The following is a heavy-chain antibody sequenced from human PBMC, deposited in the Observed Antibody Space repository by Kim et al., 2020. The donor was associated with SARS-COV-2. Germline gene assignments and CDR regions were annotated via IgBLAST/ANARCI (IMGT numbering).Heavy chain of an antibody. D-gene: IGHD6-6*01. CDR3: ARHIAARRESDY. J-gene: IGHJ4*02. V-gene: IGHV5-51*01. Sequence: RYSPSFQGQVTISADKSISTAYLQWSSLKASDTAMYYCARHIAARRESDYWGQGTLVTVSS.